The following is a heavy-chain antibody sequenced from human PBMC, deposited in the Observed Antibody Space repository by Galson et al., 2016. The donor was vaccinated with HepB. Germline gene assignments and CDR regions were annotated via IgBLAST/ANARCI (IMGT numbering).Heavy chain of an antibody. J-gene: IGHJ4*02. CDR2: TSSSAST. CDR3: ARLEYCGSYGAPY. Sequence: VSGDSISSSRYYWGWIRQPPGKGLEWIGSTSSSASTSYNPSLKSRVSISADTSKNHFSLEVTSVTAADTAVYYCARLEYCGSYGAPYWGQGTLVTVST. D-gene: IGHD1-26*01. V-gene: IGHV4-39*02. CDR1: GDSISSSRYY.